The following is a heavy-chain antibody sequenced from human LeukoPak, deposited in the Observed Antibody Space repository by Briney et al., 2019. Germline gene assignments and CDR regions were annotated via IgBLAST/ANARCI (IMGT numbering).Heavy chain of an antibody. V-gene: IGHV1-69*06. CDR3: ASRTLDYYDSSGFRRQHYMDV. J-gene: IGHJ6*03. D-gene: IGHD3-22*01. CDR1: GGTFSSYA. CDR2: IIPIFGTA. Sequence: SVKVSCKASGGTFSSYAISWVRQAPGQGLEWMGGIIPIFGTANYAQKFQGRVTITADKSTSTAYMELSSLRSEDTAVYYCASRTLDYYDSSGFRRQHYMDVWGKGTTVTISS.